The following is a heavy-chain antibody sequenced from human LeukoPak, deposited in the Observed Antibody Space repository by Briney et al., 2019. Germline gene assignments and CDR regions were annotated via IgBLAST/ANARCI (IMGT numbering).Heavy chain of an antibody. CDR3: TRPTYDSSGYGAFDI. J-gene: IGHJ3*02. D-gene: IGHD3-22*01. CDR1: GFTFCGSA. V-gene: IGHV3-73*01. CDR2: IRSKANSYAT. Sequence: GGSLRLSCAASGFTFCGSAMHWVRQASGKGLEWVGRIRSKANSYATAYAASVKGRFTISRDDSKNTAYLQMNSLKTEDTAVYYCTRPTYDSSGYGAFDIWGQGTMVTVSS.